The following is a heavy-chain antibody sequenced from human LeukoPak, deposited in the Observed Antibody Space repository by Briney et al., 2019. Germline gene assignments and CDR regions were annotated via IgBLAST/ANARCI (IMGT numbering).Heavy chain of an antibody. CDR3: ARDLYSSGWWPFDY. CDR2: ISAYNGNT. Sequence: VSVKVSCKASGYAFTSYGISWVRQAPGQGLEWMGWISAYNGNTNYAQKLQGRVTMTTDTSTSTAYMELRSLRSDDTAVYYCARDLYSSGWWPFDYWGQGTLVTVSS. CDR1: GYAFTSYG. D-gene: IGHD6-19*01. J-gene: IGHJ4*02. V-gene: IGHV1-18*01.